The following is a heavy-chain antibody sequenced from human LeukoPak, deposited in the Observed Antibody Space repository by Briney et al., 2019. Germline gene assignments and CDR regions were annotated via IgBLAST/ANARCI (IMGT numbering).Heavy chain of an antibody. CDR3: ARAPGNLGIYHYGVDV. V-gene: IGHV1-18*01. J-gene: IGHJ6*02. CDR2: ISGYNGNT. Sequence: ASVKVSCKASGYTFTSYGISWVRQAPGQGLEWMGWISGYNGNTNYAQKFQGRLTMTTDTSTSTAYMGLRSLRSDDTAVYYCARAPGNLGIYHYGVDVWGQGTTVTVSS. D-gene: IGHD7-27*01. CDR1: GYTFTSYG.